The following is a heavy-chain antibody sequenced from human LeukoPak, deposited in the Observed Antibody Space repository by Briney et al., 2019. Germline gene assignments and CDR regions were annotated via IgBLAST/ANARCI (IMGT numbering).Heavy chain of an antibody. CDR2: IKQDGSEK. CDR1: GFTFSSYT. Sequence: GGSLRPSCAASGFTFSSYTIHWVRQAPGKGLEWVANIKQDGSEKYYVDSVKGRFTISRDNAKNSLYLQMNSLRGEDTALYYCARDGGYSTNFDYWGQGTLVTVSS. CDR3: ARDGGYSTNFDY. V-gene: IGHV3-7*01. D-gene: IGHD6-13*01. J-gene: IGHJ4*02.